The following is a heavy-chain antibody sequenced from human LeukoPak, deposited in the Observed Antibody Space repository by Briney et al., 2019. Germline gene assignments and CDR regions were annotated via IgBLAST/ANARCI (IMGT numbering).Heavy chain of an antibody. V-gene: IGHV3-21*01. CDR3: ARVMEDIVVVPAAGDYGMDV. D-gene: IGHD2-2*01. J-gene: IGHJ6*02. CDR2: ISSSSSYI. CDR1: GFTFSSYS. Sequence: PGGSLRLSCAASGFTFSSYSMNWVRQAPGKGLEWVSSISSSSSYIYYADSVKGRFTISRDNAKNSLYLQMNSLRAEDTAVYYCARVMEDIVVVPAAGDYGMDVWGQGTTVTVSS.